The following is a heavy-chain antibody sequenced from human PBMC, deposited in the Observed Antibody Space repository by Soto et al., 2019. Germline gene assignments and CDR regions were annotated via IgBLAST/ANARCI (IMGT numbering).Heavy chain of an antibody. CDR1: GYTFTSYG. D-gene: IGHD3-10*01. Sequence: ASVKVSCKASGYTFTSYGISWVRQAPGQGLEWMGWISAYNGNTNYAQKLQGRVTMTTDTSTSTAYMELRSLRSDDTAVYYCARDTHVLLWFGGSYIWFDPWGQGTLVTVSS. CDR3: ARDTHVLLWFGGSYIWFDP. CDR2: ISAYNGNT. J-gene: IGHJ5*02. V-gene: IGHV1-18*01.